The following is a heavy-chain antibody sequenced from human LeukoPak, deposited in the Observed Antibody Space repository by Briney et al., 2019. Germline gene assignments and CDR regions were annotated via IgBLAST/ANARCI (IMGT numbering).Heavy chain of an antibody. Sequence: GGSLRLSCAASGFTVSSNYMSWVRQAPGKGLEWVSAIYRGGSTYYAESLKGRFTISRDNSKNTLYSQMNSLRAEDTAVYYCARAHPGDYSDFQFDYWGQGTLVTVSS. J-gene: IGHJ4*02. CDR1: GFTVSSNY. V-gene: IGHV3-53*01. D-gene: IGHD4-11*01. CDR2: IYRGGST. CDR3: ARAHPGDYSDFQFDY.